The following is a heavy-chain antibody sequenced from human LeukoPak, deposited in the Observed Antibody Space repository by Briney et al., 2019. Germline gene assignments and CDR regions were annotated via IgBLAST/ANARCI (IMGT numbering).Heavy chain of an antibody. J-gene: IGHJ4*02. D-gene: IGHD5-24*01. CDR1: GYTFTSYD. CDR2: MNPNSGNT. CDR3: ALMALNGGKGIDY. V-gene: IGHV1-8*01. Sequence: ASVKVSCKASGYTFTSYDISWVRQATGQGLEWMGWMNPNSGNTGYAQKFQGRVTMTRNTSISTAYMELSSLRSEDTAVYYCALMALNGGKGIDYWGQGTLVTVSS.